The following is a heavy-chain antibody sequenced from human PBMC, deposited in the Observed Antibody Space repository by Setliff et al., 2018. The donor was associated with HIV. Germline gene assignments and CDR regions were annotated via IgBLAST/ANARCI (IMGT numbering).Heavy chain of an antibody. D-gene: IGHD2-8*01. J-gene: IGHJ6*02. CDR3: ARAPSCADSWCYMYYYYYYGMDV. V-gene: IGHV4-34*12. CDR1: GGSLTNYY. Sequence: NPSETLSLTCTLYGGSLTNYYWTWIRQSPEKGLEWIGEIVDSGTTNYSPSLKSRVTISLDTSKKQFSLRLNSVTAADTGVYFCARAPSCADSWCYMYYYYYYGMDVWGLGTTVTSP. CDR2: IVDSGTT.